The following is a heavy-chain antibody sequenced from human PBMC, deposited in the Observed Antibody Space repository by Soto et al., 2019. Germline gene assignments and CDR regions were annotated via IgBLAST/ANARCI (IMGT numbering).Heavy chain of an antibody. V-gene: IGHV4-4*02. CDR2: IYHSGST. D-gene: IGHD3-10*01. Sequence: QVQLQESGPGLVKPSGTLSLTCAVSNGSISSSNWWSWVRQPPGKGLEWIGEIYHSGSTNYNPSLKSRVTISVDKSKTQFSLKLSSVTAADSAVYYCVKAAPRGSAFDIWGQGTMVTVSS. J-gene: IGHJ3*02. CDR3: VKAAPRGSAFDI. CDR1: NGSISSSNW.